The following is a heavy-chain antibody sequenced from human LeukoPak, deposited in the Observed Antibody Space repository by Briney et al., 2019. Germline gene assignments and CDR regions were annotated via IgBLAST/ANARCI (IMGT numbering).Heavy chain of an antibody. Sequence: GGSLRLSCAASGFTFSSYGMHWVRQAPGKGLEWVAFIRYDGSNKYYADSVKGRLTISRDNSKNTLYLQMNSLRAEDTAVYYCAKDRKNYYGSGSLDYWGQGTLVTVSS. D-gene: IGHD3-10*01. CDR2: IRYDGSNK. CDR1: GFTFSSYG. V-gene: IGHV3-30*02. CDR3: AKDRKNYYGSGSLDY. J-gene: IGHJ4*02.